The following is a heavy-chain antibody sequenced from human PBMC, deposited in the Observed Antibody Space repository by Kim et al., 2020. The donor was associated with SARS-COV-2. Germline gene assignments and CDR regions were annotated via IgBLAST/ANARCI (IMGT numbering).Heavy chain of an antibody. J-gene: IGHJ3*02. Sequence: KSRVTIAVDTSKNQFSLKLSSVTAADTAVYYCARETYYYGSGSYDDAFDIWGQGTMVTVSS. D-gene: IGHD3-10*01. CDR3: ARETYYYGSGSYDDAFDI. V-gene: IGHV4-59*01.